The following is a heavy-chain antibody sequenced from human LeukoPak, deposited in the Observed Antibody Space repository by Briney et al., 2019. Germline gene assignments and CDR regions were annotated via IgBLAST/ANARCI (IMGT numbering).Heavy chain of an antibody. D-gene: IGHD1-1*01. V-gene: IGHV3-9*01. Sequence: PGRSLRLSCAASGFTFDDYAMHWVRQAPGKGLEWVSGISWNSGSIGYADSVKGRFTISRDNAKNSLYLQMNSLRAEDTALYYCVSGQLDSLYYFDYWGQGTLVTVSS. CDR2: ISWNSGSI. J-gene: IGHJ4*02. CDR1: GFTFDDYA. CDR3: VSGQLDSLYYFDY.